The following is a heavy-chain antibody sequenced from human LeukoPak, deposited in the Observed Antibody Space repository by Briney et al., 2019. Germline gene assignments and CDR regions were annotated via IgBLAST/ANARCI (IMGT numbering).Heavy chain of an antibody. CDR2: IYYSGST. CDR1: GGSVGSGSYY. J-gene: IGHJ5*02. CDR3: ARGVVTYYYGSGSYRFDP. D-gene: IGHD3-10*01. V-gene: IGHV4-61*01. Sequence: SETLSLTCTVSGGSVGSGSYYWSWIRQPPGKGLEWIGYIYYSGSTNYNPSLKSRVTISVDTSKNQFSLKLSSVTAADTAVYYCARGVVTYYYGSGSYRFDPWGQGTLVTVSS.